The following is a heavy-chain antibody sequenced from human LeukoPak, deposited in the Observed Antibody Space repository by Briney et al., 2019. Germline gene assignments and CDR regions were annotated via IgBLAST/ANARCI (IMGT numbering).Heavy chain of an antibody. Sequence: GGSLRLSCAASGFTFSSYEMNWVRQAPGKGLEWVSYISSTGSTIKYADSVKGRFTVPRDNAKNSLFLQMNSLRAEDTAVYYCARGIVGVGFDYWGQGTLVTVSS. J-gene: IGHJ4*02. CDR1: GFTFSSYE. CDR3: ARGIVGVGFDY. V-gene: IGHV3-48*03. CDR2: ISSTGSTI. D-gene: IGHD1-26*01.